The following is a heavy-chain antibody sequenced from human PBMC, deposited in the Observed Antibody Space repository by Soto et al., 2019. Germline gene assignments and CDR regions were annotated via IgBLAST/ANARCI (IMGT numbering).Heavy chain of an antibody. D-gene: IGHD5-18*01. CDR2: INAGDDKT. V-gene: IGHV1-3*01. CDR1: GYTFISYP. J-gene: IGHJ4*02. Sequence: GASVKVSCKASGYTFISYPMHWVRQAPGQRLEWMGWINAGDDKTNYAQKFQGRVTITADKSTSTAYMELSSLRSEDTAVYYCARALRGYSYGLDYWGQGTLVTVSS. CDR3: ARALRGYSYGLDY.